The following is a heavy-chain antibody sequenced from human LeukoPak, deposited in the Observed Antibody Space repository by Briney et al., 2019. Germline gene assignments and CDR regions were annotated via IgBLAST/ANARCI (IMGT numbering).Heavy chain of an antibody. CDR3: ARGARGSLC. J-gene: IGHJ4*02. V-gene: IGHV3-7*01. CDR2: IKEDGSEK. CDR1: GFRFSRYW. Sequence: GGSLRLSCAASGFRFSRYWMSWVRHAPGKGLEGVANIKEDGSEKYYVDSAKGRFTISRDNAKNSLYLQMNSLRAEDTAVYYCARGARGSLCWGQGRLVTVSS. D-gene: IGHD3-10*01.